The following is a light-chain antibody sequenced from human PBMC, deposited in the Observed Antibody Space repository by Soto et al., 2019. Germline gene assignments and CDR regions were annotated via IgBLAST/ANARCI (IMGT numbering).Light chain of an antibody. Sequence: QAVVTQEPSLTVSPGGTVTLTCGSSTGAVTSGHYPYWFQQKPGQAPRTLIYDTSNKHSWTPARCSGSLLGGKAALTLSGAQPEDEAEYYCLLSYSGADAVFGGGTQLTVL. CDR1: TGAVTSGHY. CDR3: LLSYSGADAV. V-gene: IGLV7-46*01. CDR2: DTS. J-gene: IGLJ7*01.